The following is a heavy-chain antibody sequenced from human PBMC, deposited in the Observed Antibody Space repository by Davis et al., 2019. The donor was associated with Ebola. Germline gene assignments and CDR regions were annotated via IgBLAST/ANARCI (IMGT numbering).Heavy chain of an antibody. Sequence: GESLKISCAASGFTFSSYWMHWVRQVPGKGLVWVSRINSDGSSTSYADSVKGRFTISRDNAKNTLYLQMNSLRAEDTAVYYCTRGDHVWGSYRAFDCWGQGTLVTVSS. D-gene: IGHD3-16*02. J-gene: IGHJ4*02. CDR3: TRGDHVWGSYRAFDC. CDR2: INSDGSST. CDR1: GFTFSSYW. V-gene: IGHV3-74*01.